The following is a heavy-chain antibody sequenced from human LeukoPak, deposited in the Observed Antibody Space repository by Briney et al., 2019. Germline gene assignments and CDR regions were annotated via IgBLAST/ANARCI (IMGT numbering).Heavy chain of an antibody. Sequence: HTGGSLRLSCAASGFTFSTYSMNWVRQAPGKGLEWVSYISSGSGTIYYADSVKGRFTISRDNAKSSLYLQMNSLRAEDTAVYYCARDRGSSGYIFDYWGQGTLVTVSS. D-gene: IGHD3-22*01. CDR3: ARDRGSSGYIFDY. CDR2: ISSGSGTI. J-gene: IGHJ4*02. V-gene: IGHV3-48*01. CDR1: GFTFSTYS.